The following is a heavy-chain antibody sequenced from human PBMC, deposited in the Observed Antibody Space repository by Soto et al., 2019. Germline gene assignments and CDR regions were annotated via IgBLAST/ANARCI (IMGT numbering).Heavy chain of an antibody. CDR3: TTDSGPRAGIFGVVTTICYCYMDV. D-gene: IGHD3-3*01. J-gene: IGHJ6*03. CDR1: GFTFSSYG. Sequence: GGSLRLSCAASGFTFSSYGMHWVRQAPGKGLEWVAVISYDGSNKYYADSVKGRFTISRDNSKNTLYLQMNSLRTEDTAVYYCTTDSGPRAGIFGVVTTICYCYMDVWGKGTTVTVSS. V-gene: IGHV3-30*03. CDR2: ISYDGSNK.